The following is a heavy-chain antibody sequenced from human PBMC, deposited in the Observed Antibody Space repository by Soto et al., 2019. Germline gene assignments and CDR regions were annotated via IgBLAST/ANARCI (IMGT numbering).Heavy chain of an antibody. D-gene: IGHD1-1*01. V-gene: IGHV3-21*01. CDR2: ISTSGGYI. Sequence: EVQLVESGGGQVKPGGSLRLSCAASGFTFSGYTVNWVRQAPGKGLEWVSSISTSGGYIFYADSVKGRFTISRDNAKNSLYLQLNSLRAEDTAAYYCARDAYRATTFTTDYSYYAMDVWGQGTTVTVSS. J-gene: IGHJ6*02. CDR1: GFTFSGYT. CDR3: ARDAYRATTFTTDYSYYAMDV.